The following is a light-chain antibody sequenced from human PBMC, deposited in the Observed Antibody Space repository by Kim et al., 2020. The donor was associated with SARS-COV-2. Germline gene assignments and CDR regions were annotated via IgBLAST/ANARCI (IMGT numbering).Light chain of an antibody. CDR2: LGS. Sequence: DIVMTQSPLSLPVTPGEPASISCRSSQSLLHSNGYNYLDWYLQKPGQSPQLQIYLGSNRASGVPDRFSGSGSGTDFTLKISRVEAEDVGVYYCMQALQTPYTFGQGTKLEI. V-gene: IGKV2-28*01. CDR3: MQALQTPYT. CDR1: QSLLHSNGYNY. J-gene: IGKJ2*01.